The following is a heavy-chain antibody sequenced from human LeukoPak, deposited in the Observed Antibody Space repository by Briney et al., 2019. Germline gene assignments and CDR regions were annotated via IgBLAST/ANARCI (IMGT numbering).Heavy chain of an antibody. Sequence: GGSLRLSCAASKFTFSSYWMHWVRQAPGKGLVWVSRINSDGSQPNYADSVKGRFTISRDNAENTLYLQMNSLRAEDTAVYYCAKEQGSSSAGGYDAFDIWGQGTMVTVSS. V-gene: IGHV3-74*01. CDR3: AKEQGSSSAGGYDAFDI. CDR1: KFTFSSYW. J-gene: IGHJ3*02. CDR2: INSDGSQP. D-gene: IGHD6-6*01.